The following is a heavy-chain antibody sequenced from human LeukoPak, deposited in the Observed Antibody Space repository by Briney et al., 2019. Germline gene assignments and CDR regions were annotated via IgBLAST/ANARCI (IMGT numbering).Heavy chain of an antibody. V-gene: IGHV1-2*02. CDR2: INPDNGGT. D-gene: IGHD6-13*01. CDR1: GYTFTGYY. J-gene: IGHJ4*02. Sequence: GASVKVSCKASGYTFTGYYMHWVRQAPGQGLEWMGWINPDNGGTAYAQKFQGRVTMTRDPSISTAYMELSRLRSDDTAVYYCARVVDSSSRYYFDYWGQGTLVTVSS. CDR3: ARVVDSSSRYYFDY.